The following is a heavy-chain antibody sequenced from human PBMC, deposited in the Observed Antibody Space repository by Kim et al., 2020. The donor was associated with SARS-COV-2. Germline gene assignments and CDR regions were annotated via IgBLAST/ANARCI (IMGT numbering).Heavy chain of an antibody. CDR1: GYTFTSYG. J-gene: IGHJ6*02. CDR3: ASRTNYYYGMDV. D-gene: IGHD3-3*01. Sequence: ASVKVSCKASGYTFTSYGISWVRQAPGQGREWMGWISAYNGNTNYAQKLQGRVTMTTDTSTSTAYMELRSLRSDDTAVYYCASRTNYYYGMDVWGQGTTVTVSS. V-gene: IGHV1-18*04. CDR2: ISAYNGNT.